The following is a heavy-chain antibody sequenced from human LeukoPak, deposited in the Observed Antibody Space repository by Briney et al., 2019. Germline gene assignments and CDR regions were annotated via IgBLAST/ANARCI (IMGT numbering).Heavy chain of an antibody. V-gene: IGHV1-69*06. J-gene: IGHJ4*02. CDR3: ASIAAADRRSAADY. CDR2: IIPIFGTA. D-gene: IGHD6-13*01. CDR1: GYTFTSYD. Sequence: SVKVSCKASGYTFTSYDINWVRQATGQGLEWMGGIIPIFGTANYAQKFQGRVTITADKSTSTAYMELSSLRSEDTAVYYCASIAAADRRSAADYWGQGTLVTVSS.